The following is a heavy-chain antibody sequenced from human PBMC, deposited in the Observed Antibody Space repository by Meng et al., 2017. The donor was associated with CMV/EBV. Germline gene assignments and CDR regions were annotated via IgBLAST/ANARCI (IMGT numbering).Heavy chain of an antibody. CDR3: ARGRGVVPAAIVQNWFDP. D-gene: IGHD2-2*01. CDR1: GYTFTSYG. J-gene: IGHJ5*02. CDR2: MNPNSGNT. Sequence: ASVKVSCKASGYTFTSYGISWVRQAPGQGLEWMGWMNPNSGNTGYAQKFQGRVTMTRNTSISTAYMELSSLRSEDTAVYYCARGRGVVPAAIVQNWFDPRGQGTLVTVSS. V-gene: IGHV1-8*02.